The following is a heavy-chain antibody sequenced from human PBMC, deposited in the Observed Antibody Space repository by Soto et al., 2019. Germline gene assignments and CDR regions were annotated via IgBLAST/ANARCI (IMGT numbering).Heavy chain of an antibody. CDR3: AKDQEEQLVHFDY. J-gene: IGHJ4*02. V-gene: IGHV3-30*18. CDR2: ISYDGSNK. D-gene: IGHD6-6*01. CDR1: GFTFSSYG. Sequence: QVQLVESGGGVVQPGRSLRLSCAASGFTFSSYGMHWVRQAPGKGLEWVAVISYDGSNKYYADSVKGRFTISRDNSKNTLYLQMNSLRAEDTAVYYCAKDQEEQLVHFDYWGQGTLVTVSS.